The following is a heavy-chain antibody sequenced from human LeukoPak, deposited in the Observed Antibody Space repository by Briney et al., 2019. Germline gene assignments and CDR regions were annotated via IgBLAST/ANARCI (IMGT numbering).Heavy chain of an antibody. CDR3: ACNWSRPYNWFDP. D-gene: IGHD1-1*01. CDR2: IIPILGIA. Sequence: VKVSCKASGGTFSSYTISWVRQAPGQGLEWMGRIIPILGIANYAQKFQGRVTITTDESTSTAYMELSSLRSEDTAVYYCACNWSRPYNWFDPWGQGTLVTVSS. J-gene: IGHJ5*02. V-gene: IGHV1-69*02. CDR1: GGTFSSYT.